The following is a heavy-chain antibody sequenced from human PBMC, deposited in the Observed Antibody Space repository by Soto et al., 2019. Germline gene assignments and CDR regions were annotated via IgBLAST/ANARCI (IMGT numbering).Heavy chain of an antibody. J-gene: IGHJ4*02. D-gene: IGHD3-16*01. CDR2: IYYSGST. CDR3: AGHAVALYFFDY. Sequence: SQTMSLTSTVVYGSIGSSSDCWGWIRQPPGKGLEWIGSIYYSGSTYYNPSLKSRVTISVDTSKNQFSLKLSSVTAADTAVYSCAGHAVALYFFDYWGQGTLVPVSS. V-gene: IGHV4-39*01. CDR1: YGSIGSSSDC.